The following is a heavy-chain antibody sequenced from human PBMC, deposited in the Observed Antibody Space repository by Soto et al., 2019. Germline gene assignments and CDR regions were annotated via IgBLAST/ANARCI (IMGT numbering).Heavy chain of an antibody. D-gene: IGHD6-19*01. CDR1: GFIFSSFA. CDR2: ISNNGGST. Sequence: GGSLRLSCAASGFIFSSFAMSWVRQAPGKGLEWVSTISNNGGSTYSADSVKGRFTISRDNSKNTLYLQMNSLRAEDTAVYYCAKHPDISGWYQTDLDYWGQGTLVTVSS. V-gene: IGHV3-23*01. CDR3: AKHPDISGWYQTDLDY. J-gene: IGHJ4*02.